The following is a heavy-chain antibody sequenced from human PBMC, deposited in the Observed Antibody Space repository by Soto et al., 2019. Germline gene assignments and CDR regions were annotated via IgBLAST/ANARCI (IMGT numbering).Heavy chain of an antibody. D-gene: IGHD4-17*01. J-gene: IGHJ5*02. V-gene: IGHV1-24*01. CDR1: GYTLTELS. CDR3: ATDYIPLVTTGSSWFDP. Sequence: ASVKVSCKVSGYTLTELSMHWVRQAPGKRLEWMGGFDPEDGETIYAQKFQGRVTMTEDTSTDTAYMELSSLRSEDTAVYYCATDYIPLVTTGSSWFDPWGQGTLVTVSS. CDR2: FDPEDGET.